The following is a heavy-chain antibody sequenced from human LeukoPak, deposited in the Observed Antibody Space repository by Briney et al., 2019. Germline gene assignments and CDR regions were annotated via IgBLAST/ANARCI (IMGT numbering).Heavy chain of an antibody. CDR3: ARGIRYGDYTSHFDY. J-gene: IGHJ4*02. Sequence: GGSLRLSCAASGFTVSSNEKSWVRQAPGKGLEWVSSISGGSTYYADSVKGRFTISRDNSKNTLYLQMNSLRAEDTAVYYCARGIRYGDYTSHFDYWGQGTLVTVSS. CDR2: ISGGST. CDR1: GFTVSSNE. D-gene: IGHD4-17*01. V-gene: IGHV3-38-3*01.